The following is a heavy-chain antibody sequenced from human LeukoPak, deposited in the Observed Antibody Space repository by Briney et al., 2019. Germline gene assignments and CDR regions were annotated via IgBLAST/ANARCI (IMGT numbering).Heavy chain of an antibody. J-gene: IGHJ4*02. Sequence: GRSLGLSCAASGFTFNSYGMNWVRQAPGKGLEWVAFVRSDGGSEYYADSVKGRFSISRDNSKRTVDLQMNSLRLEDTAIYYCAKDRYSTSSTFTINPFDYWGQGILVTVSS. CDR2: VRSDGGSE. CDR1: GFTFNSYG. V-gene: IGHV3-30*02. D-gene: IGHD2-2*01. CDR3: AKDRYSTSSTFTINPFDY.